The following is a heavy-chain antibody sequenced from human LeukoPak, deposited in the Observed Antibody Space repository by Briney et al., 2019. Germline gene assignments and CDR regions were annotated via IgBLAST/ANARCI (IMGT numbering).Heavy chain of an antibody. CDR1: GGSISTSNYY. J-gene: IGHJ6*03. V-gene: IGHV4-39*07. CDR3: ASLMTTVDYYYYYMDV. CDR2: IFYSGST. Sequence: SETLSLTCTVSGGSISTSNYYWGWIRQPPGKGLEWIGNIFYSGSTYYSPSLRSRVTISLDTSRNQFSLKLSSVTAADTAVYYCASLMTTVDYYYYYMDVWGKGTTVTISS. D-gene: IGHD4-23*01.